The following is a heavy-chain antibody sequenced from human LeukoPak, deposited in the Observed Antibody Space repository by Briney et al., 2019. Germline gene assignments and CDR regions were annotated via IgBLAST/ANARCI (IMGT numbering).Heavy chain of an antibody. CDR3: ARALGSGYYYNDAFDI. V-gene: IGHV1-18*04. CDR1: GYSFTGYY. Sequence: ASVKVSCKASGYSFTGYYMHWVRQAPGQGLEWMGWISAYNGNTNYAQKLQGRVTMTTDTSTSTAYMELRSLRSDDTAVYYCARALGSGYYYNDAFDIWGQGTMVTVSS. CDR2: ISAYNGNT. J-gene: IGHJ3*02. D-gene: IGHD3-22*01.